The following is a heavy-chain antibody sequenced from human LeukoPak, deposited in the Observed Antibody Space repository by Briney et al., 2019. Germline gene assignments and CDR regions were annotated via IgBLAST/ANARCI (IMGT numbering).Heavy chain of an antibody. CDR3: ARLGVTGTAADY. CDR1: GXSFTSCC. Sequence: GESLKTSFKGSGXSFTSCCIGWVRQIPGKGLEWMGMIYPGDSDTRYSPTLQGQVTISVDTSISTAYLQWSSLRASDTAIYYCARLGVTGTAADYWGQGSLVTVSS. CDR2: IYPGDSDT. J-gene: IGHJ4*02. V-gene: IGHV5-51*01. D-gene: IGHD6-19*01.